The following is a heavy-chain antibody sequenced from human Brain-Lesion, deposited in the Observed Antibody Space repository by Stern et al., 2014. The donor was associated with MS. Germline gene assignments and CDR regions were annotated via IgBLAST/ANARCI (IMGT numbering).Heavy chain of an antibody. CDR1: GASISSGTYF. D-gene: IGHD3-22*01. CDR3: ARAYYYDTSGDSDAFNI. CDR2: ISTGGSP. Sequence: VQLVESGPGLVKPSQTLSLTCTVSGASISSGTYFWTWIRQPAGKGLEWIGRISTGGSPPYTPSFKSRVPISLDTSKKDFSLKLSSVTAADTAVYYCARAYYYDTSGDSDAFNIWGQGTQVTVSS. J-gene: IGHJ3*02. V-gene: IGHV4-61*02.